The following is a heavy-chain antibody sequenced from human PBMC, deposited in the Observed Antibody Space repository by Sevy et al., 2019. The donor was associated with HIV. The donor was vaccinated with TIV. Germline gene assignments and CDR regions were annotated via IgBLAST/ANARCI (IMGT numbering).Heavy chain of an antibody. CDR3: ARDLEFYDSGDYGPAFMPDF. CDR1: GFTFSSFG. J-gene: IGHJ4*01. D-gene: IGHD4-17*01. CDR2: IWFDGSNT. Sequence: GGSLRLSCAASGFTFSSFGMHWVRQAPGKGLEWVAVIWFDGSNTYYAYPVKGRFTISRDIAKNTLHLQMNSLRAEATAVYYCARDLEFYDSGDYGPAFMPDFWGHGTLVTVSS. V-gene: IGHV3-33*01.